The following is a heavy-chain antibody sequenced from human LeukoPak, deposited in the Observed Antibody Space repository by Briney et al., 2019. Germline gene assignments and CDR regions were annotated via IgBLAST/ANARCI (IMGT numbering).Heavy chain of an antibody. V-gene: IGHV4-59*01. CDR2: ITFTGNT. J-gene: IGHJ4*02. CDR1: GITPFH. CDR3: AREGGAPGHTNEFDY. D-gene: IGHD1-1*01. Sequence: SETLSLTCSVSGITPFHWSWIRQTPGKGLEWIGHITFTGNTNYNPSLKSRVTISLGTSNNQFSLELKAVTAADTAVYYCAREGGAPGHTNEFDYWGQGIQVTVSS.